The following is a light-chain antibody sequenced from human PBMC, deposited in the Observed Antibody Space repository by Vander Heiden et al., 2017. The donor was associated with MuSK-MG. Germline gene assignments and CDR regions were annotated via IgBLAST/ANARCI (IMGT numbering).Light chain of an antibody. CDR1: SSDVGGYNY. CDR2: YVV. Sequence: QSALTQPASVSGSPGQSDTISCTGTSSDVGGYNYVSWYQQHPGKAPKTMTHYVVNRPPGVVSRLSCSKKGNTASLTISWLQAAEEADYYCSTYTTSSTAVVFGGGTKLTVL. CDR3: STYTTSSTAVV. J-gene: IGLJ2*01. V-gene: IGLV2-14*03.